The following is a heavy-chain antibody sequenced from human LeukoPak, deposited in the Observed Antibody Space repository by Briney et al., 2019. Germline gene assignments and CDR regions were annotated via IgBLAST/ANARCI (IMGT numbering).Heavy chain of an antibody. V-gene: IGHV3-7*01. CDR1: GGSISSSSYY. D-gene: IGHD6-19*01. J-gene: IGHJ4*02. Sequence: ETLSLTCTVSGGSISSSSYYWGWVRQAPGKGLEWVANIKQDGSEKYYVDSVKGRFTISRDNAKNSLYLQMNSLRAEDTAVYYCARIGSGWYLDYWGQGTLVTVSS. CDR2: IKQDGSEK. CDR3: ARIGSGWYLDY.